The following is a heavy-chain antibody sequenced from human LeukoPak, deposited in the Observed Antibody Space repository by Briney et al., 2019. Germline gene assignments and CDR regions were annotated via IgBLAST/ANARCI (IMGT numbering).Heavy chain of an antibody. CDR2: IYYSGST. CDR3: ARVGRDMQGDY. J-gene: IGHJ4*02. Sequence: NPSETLSPTCTVSGGSVSSGSYYWSWIRQPPGKGLEWIGYIYYSGSTNYNPSLKSRVTISVDTSKNQFSLKLSSVTAADTAVYYCARVGRDMQGDYWGQGTLVTVSS. CDR1: GGSVSSGSYY. V-gene: IGHV4-61*01.